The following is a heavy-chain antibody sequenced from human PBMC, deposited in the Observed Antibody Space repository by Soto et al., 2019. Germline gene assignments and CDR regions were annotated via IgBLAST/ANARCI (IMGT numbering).Heavy chain of an antibody. Sequence: TGESLKISCKGSGYSFTSYWIGWVRQMPGKGLEWMGIIYPGDSDTRYSPSFQGQVTISADKSISTAYLQWSSLKASDTAMYYCARVFSSGWYGEAAFDIWGQGTMVTVSS. V-gene: IGHV5-51*01. CDR1: GYSFTSYW. D-gene: IGHD6-19*01. CDR2: IYPGDSDT. CDR3: ARVFSSGWYGEAAFDI. J-gene: IGHJ3*02.